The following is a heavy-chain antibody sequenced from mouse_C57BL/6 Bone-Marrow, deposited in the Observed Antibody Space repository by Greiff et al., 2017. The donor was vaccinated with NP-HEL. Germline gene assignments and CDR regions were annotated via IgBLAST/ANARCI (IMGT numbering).Heavy chain of an antibody. V-gene: IGHV1-59*01. CDR3: ARLPPGCAY. CDR2: IDPSDSYT. CDR1: GYTFTSYW. J-gene: IGHJ3*01. Sequence: QVQLQQPGAELVRPGTSVKLSCKASGYTFTSYWMHWVKQRPGQGLEWIGVIDPSDSYTNYNQKFKGKATLTVDTSSSTAYMQLSSLTAEDSAVYYCARLPPGCAYWGQGTLVTVSA.